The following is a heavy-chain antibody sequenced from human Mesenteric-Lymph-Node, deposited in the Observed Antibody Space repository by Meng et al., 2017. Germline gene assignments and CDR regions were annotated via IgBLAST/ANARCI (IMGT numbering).Heavy chain of an antibody. CDR3: ANGYSPDY. CDR2: INSGGSVT. D-gene: IGHD5-12*01. J-gene: IGHJ4*02. V-gene: IGHV3-23*01. CDR1: GFTFSTYW. Sequence: GGSLRLSCSASGFTFSTYWMSWVRQAPGKGLEWVSGINSGGSVTYYADSVKGRFTISRDNSKNTLYMQMDSLRVEDTAVYYCANGYSPDYWGQGTLVTVSS.